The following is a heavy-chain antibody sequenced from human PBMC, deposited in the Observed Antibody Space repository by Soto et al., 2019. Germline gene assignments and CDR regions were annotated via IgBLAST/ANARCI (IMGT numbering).Heavy chain of an antibody. CDR1: GFIFSNFG. Sequence: QVQLVESGGGVVQPGGSLRLSCVASGFIFSNFGMHWVRQAPGKGLEWVAVISSDEKIKQYADSVRGRFAISRDNSKNTWYLQMTSLRAEDTGRYYSARGLRSVLDYLGQGTLVTVAS. CDR3: ARGLRSVLDY. J-gene: IGHJ4*02. V-gene: IGHV3-33*01. D-gene: IGHD6-6*01. CDR2: ISSDEKIK.